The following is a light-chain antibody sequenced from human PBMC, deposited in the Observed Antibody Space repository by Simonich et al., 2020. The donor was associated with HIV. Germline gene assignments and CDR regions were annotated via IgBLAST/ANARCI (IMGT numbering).Light chain of an antibody. CDR3: QQYDNWPPL. V-gene: IGKV3-15*01. J-gene: IGKJ3*01. Sequence: EIVLTQSPGTLSLSPGERATLSCRASQSVTSNLAWYQQNPGQAPRLIIYGASTRATGIPGRFSGSGSGTEFTLTSSSRQSEDFAVYYCQQYDNWPPLFGPGTKVDI. CDR1: QSVTSN. CDR2: GAS.